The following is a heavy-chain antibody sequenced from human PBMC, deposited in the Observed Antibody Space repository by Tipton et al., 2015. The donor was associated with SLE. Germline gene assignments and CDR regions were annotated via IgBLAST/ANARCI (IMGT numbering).Heavy chain of an antibody. J-gene: IGHJ4*02. V-gene: IGHV4-59*12. CDR3: ARDSLGFDY. Sequence: TLSLTCTVSGDSINRYWSWIRQPPGKGLEWLGSLHYSESTYYNPSLKSRVTISVDTSKNQFSLNLSSVTAADTAAYYCARDSLGFDYWGQGTLVTVSS. CDR2: LHYSEST. CDR1: GDSINRY. D-gene: IGHD1-26*01.